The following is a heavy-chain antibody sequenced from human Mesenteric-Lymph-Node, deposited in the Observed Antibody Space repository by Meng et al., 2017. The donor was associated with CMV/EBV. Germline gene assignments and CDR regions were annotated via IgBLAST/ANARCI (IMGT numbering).Heavy chain of an antibody. V-gene: IGHV3-48*03. CDR3: ARASGPVVGGPYYFDY. D-gene: IGHD1-26*01. J-gene: IGHJ4*02. CDR2: ISSSGSTM. CDR1: GFTFSSYE. Sequence: GESLKISCAASGFTFSSYEMNWVRQAPGKGLEWVSYISSSGSTMYYADSVKGRLTISRDNAKNSLYLQMNSLRAEDTAVYYCARASGPVVGGPYYFDYWGQGTLVTVSS.